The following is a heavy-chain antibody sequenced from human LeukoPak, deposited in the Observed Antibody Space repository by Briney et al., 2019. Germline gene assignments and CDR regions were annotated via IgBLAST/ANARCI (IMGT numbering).Heavy chain of an antibody. CDR3: ARGRRITMVRGVKGSNWFDP. J-gene: IGHJ5*02. CDR2: INHSGST. V-gene: IGHV4-30-2*01. Sequence: SETLSLTCTVSGGSISSGGYYWSWIRQPPGKGLEWIGEINHSGSTNYNPSLKSRVTISVDTSKNQFSLKLSSVTAADTAVYYCARGRRITMVRGVKGSNWFDPWGQGTLVTVSS. D-gene: IGHD3-10*01. CDR1: GGSISSGGYY.